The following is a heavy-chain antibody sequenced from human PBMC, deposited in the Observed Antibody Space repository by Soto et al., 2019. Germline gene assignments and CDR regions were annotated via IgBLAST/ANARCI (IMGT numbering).Heavy chain of an antibody. CDR3: ARDALIWSSSSVFDY. Sequence: ASVKVSCKASGYTFTSYAMHWVRQAPGQRLEWMGWINAGNGNTKYSQKFQGRVTITRDTSASTAYMELSSLRSEDTAVYYCARDALIWSSSSVFDYWGQGTLVTVSS. CDR1: GYTFTSYA. D-gene: IGHD6-6*01. J-gene: IGHJ4*02. CDR2: INAGNGNT. V-gene: IGHV1-3*01.